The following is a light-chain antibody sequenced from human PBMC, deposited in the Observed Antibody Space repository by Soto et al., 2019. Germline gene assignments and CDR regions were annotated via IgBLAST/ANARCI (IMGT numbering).Light chain of an antibody. J-gene: IGKJ4*01. Sequence: DIVMTQSPDSLAVSLGERATINCKSSQSVLYSSNNKNYLAWYQQKPGQPPTLLIHWASTRKSGVPDRFSGSGSGTDFTLTISSLQAEDVAVYYCQQYYSTPLTFGGGTKVEIK. CDR2: WAS. CDR3: QQYYSTPLT. CDR1: QSVLYSSNNKNY. V-gene: IGKV4-1*01.